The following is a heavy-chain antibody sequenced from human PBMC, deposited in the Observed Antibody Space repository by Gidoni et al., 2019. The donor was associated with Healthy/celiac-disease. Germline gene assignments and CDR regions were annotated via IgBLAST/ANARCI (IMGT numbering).Heavy chain of an antibody. CDR3: AKDIRVFGVVIDAFDI. Sequence: EVQLVESGGGLVQPGRSLRLSCAASGFTFDDYAMHWVRQAPGKGLEWVSGISWNSGSIGYADSVKGRFTISRDNAKNSLYLQMNSLRAEDTALYYCAKDIRVFGVVIDAFDIWGQGTMVTVSS. V-gene: IGHV3-9*01. CDR2: ISWNSGSI. CDR1: GFTFDDYA. D-gene: IGHD3-3*01. J-gene: IGHJ3*02.